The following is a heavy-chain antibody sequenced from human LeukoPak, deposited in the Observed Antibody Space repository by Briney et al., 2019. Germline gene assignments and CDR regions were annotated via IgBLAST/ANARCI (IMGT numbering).Heavy chain of an antibody. J-gene: IGHJ4*02. CDR2: ISSGGSYI. V-gene: IGHV3-21*01. Sequence: PGGSLRLSCAASEFTFSNYSMNWVRQAPGKGLEWVSSISSGGSYIYYADSVKGRLTISGDNAKNSLYLQMNSLRAEDTAVYYCARGYGSGSLGFDYWGQGALVTVSS. D-gene: IGHD3-10*01. CDR3: ARGYGSGSLGFDY. CDR1: EFTFSNYS.